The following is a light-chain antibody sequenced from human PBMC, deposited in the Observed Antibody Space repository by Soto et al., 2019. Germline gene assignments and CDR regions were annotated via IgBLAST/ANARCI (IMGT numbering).Light chain of an antibody. CDR3: SASTGSTLV. Sequence: QSALTQPASVSGSPGQSITISCTGTSSDLGSYNYVSWYRQHPGKAPKVLLYEVNNRPSGVSNRFSGSKSGNTSSQTISGLQAEDEADYYCSASTGSTLVFGGGTKLTVL. CDR1: SSDLGSYNY. CDR2: EVN. J-gene: IGLJ3*02. V-gene: IGLV2-14*03.